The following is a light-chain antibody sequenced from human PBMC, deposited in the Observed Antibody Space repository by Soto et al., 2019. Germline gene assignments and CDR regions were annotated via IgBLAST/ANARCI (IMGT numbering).Light chain of an antibody. Sequence: DIQMTQYPSSVSASVGDRVTITCRASQGISRWLVWYQQKPGKAPKLLIYAASSLQRGVPSRFSGSGSGTDFTLTISSLQPEDFATYYCQQANSFPITFGQGTRLEIK. CDR3: QQANSFPIT. CDR1: QGISRW. CDR2: AAS. V-gene: IGKV1-12*01. J-gene: IGKJ5*01.